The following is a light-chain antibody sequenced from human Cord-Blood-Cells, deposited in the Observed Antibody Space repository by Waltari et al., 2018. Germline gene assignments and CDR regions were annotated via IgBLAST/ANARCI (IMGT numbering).Light chain of an antibody. CDR1: SGSIASHY. CDR2: EDN. Sequence: NFMLTQPHSVSESPANTVTISCTGSSGSIASHYVQWYQQRPGSAPTTVIYEDNQRPSGVPDRFSGSIDSSSNSASLTISGLKTEDEADYYCQSYDSSNHVVFGGGTKLTVL. CDR3: QSYDSSNHVV. V-gene: IGLV6-57*02. J-gene: IGLJ2*01.